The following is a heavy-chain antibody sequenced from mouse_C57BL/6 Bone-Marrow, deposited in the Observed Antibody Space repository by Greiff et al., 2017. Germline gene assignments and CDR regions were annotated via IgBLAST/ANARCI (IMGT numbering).Heavy chain of an antibody. J-gene: IGHJ3*01. CDR3: ARYIESGRGCAY. CDR2: IRNKANGYTT. V-gene: IGHV7-3*01. CDR1: GFTFTDYY. Sequence: EVKLVESGGGLVQPGGSLSLSCAASGFTFTDYYMSWVRQPPGKALEWLGFIRNKANGYTTEYSASVKGRFTISRDNSQSILYLQMNALRAEDSATYYCARYIESGRGCAYWGQGALVTVSA.